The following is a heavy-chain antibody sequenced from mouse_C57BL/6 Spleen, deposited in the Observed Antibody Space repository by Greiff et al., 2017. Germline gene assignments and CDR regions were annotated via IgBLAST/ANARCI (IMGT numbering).Heavy chain of an antibody. V-gene: IGHV8-12*01. CDR3: ARNYYGSTQLYAMDY. J-gene: IGHJ4*01. Sequence: QVTLNVSGPGILQSSQTLSLTCSFSGFSLSTSGMGVSWIRQPSGKGLEWLAHIYWDDDKRYNPSLKSRLTISKDTSRNQVFLKITSVDTADTATYYCARNYYGSTQLYAMDYWGQGTSVTVSS. CDR2: IYWDDDK. D-gene: IGHD1-1*01. CDR1: GFSLSTSGMG.